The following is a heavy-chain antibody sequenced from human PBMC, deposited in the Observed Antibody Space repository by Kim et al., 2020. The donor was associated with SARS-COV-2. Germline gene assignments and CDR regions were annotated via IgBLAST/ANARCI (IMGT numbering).Heavy chain of an antibody. V-gene: IGHV3-53*01. CDR3: TRGRPGPLGGYFDF. Sequence: GGSLRLSCAASGFSVSANYMSWVRQAPGKGLEWVSFTYSGDSTNYADSVKGRFTISGDSSKNTVDLQMNSLRAEDTAVYYCTRGRPGPLGGYFDFWGQGTLVIVSS. CDR2: TYSGDST. J-gene: IGHJ4*02. CDR1: GFSVSANY.